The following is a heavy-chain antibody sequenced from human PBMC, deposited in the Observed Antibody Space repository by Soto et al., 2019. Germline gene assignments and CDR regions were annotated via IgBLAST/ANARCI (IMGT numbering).Heavy chain of an antibody. J-gene: IGHJ5*02. CDR1: GGSVSNDNFY. CDR2: VHSSGIT. D-gene: IGHD3-10*02. Sequence: AETLSLTCTVSGGSVSNDNFYWSWLRPPPGQGLEWIGYVHSSGITNSNPSLKRRVTVSVDTTRNQYSLRLSSMTAADTAGYYCSRCLTMWQLPSHFDHWGQGTLVTVSS. CDR3: SRCLTMWQLPSHFDH. V-gene: IGHV4-61*01.